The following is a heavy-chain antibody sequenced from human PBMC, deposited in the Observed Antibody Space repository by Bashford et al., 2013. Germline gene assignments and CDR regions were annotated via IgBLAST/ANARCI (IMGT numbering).Heavy chain of an antibody. CDR3: AIETYDTGCCHFDY. Sequence: VASVKVSCKASGFTFTSSAMQWVRQARGQRLEWIGWIVVGSGNTNYAQKFQERVTITRDMSTSTAYMELSSLTSEDTAIYYCAIETYDTGCCHFDYWGQGTLVTVSS. CDR2: IVVGSGNT. D-gene: IGHD2-2*01. CDR1: GFTFTSSA. V-gene: IGHV1-58*02. J-gene: IGHJ4*02.